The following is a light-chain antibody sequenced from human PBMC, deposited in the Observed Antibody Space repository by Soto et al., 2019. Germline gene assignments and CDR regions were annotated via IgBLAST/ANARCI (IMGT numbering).Light chain of an antibody. Sequence: DIVLTQSPATLSVSPGGRATRSCRASQSVSGDLAWYQQQPGQAPRLLIYGASSRATGTPARFSGSGSGTEFTLTISSLQSEDFAVYYCQQYNNWPPITFGQGTRLEIK. V-gene: IGKV3-15*01. CDR2: GAS. J-gene: IGKJ5*01. CDR1: QSVSGD. CDR3: QQYNNWPPIT.